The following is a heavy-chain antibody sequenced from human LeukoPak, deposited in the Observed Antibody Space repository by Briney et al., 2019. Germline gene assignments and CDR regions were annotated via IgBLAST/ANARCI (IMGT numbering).Heavy chain of an antibody. CDR3: ARVPQRIVVVPAAHMPPYYYGMDV. V-gene: IGHV1-69*13. CDR2: IIPIFGTA. CDR1: GGTFSSYA. D-gene: IGHD2-2*01. Sequence: ASVKVSCKASGGTFSSYAISWVRQAPGQGLEWMGGIIPIFGTANYAQKFQGRVTITADESTSTAYMELSSPRSEDTAVYYCARVPQRIVVVPAAHMPPYYYGMDVWGQGTTVTVSS. J-gene: IGHJ6*02.